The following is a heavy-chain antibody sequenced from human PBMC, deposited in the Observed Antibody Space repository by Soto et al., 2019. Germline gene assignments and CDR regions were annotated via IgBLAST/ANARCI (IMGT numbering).Heavy chain of an antibody. CDR2: VKSRTSGGTV. CDR1: GFTFSVAW. V-gene: IGHV3-15*05. J-gene: IGHJ4*02. Sequence: GGSLRLSCTASGFTFSVAWMTWVRQAPGKGLEWLGRVKSRTSGGTVDYAAPVKGRFTISRDNAKNTLYLHMNSLRAEDTAVYYCVRDMQLWRLDSWGQGTLVTVSS. CDR3: VRDMQLWRLDS. D-gene: IGHD2-15*01.